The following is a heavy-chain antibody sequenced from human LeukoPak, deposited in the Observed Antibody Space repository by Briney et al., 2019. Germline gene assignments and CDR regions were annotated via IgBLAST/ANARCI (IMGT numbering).Heavy chain of an antibody. D-gene: IGHD4-17*01. CDR1: GFTFSSHW. J-gene: IGHJ4*02. V-gene: IGHV3-74*01. CDR3: ARVLYGDQPFDY. CDR2: INSDGSST. Sequence: GGSLRLSCAASGFTFSSHWMHSVRQAPGKGLVWVSRINSDGSSTNYADSVKGRFTISRYNAKNTLYLQMSSLRAGDMAVYYCARVLYGDQPFDYWGQGTLVTVSS.